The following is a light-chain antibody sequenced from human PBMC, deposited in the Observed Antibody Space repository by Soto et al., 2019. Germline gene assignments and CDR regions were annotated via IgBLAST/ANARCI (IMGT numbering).Light chain of an antibody. J-gene: IGLJ2*01. Sequence: QSVLTQPASVSGFPGQSITISGTATSSDVGGYKYVAWYQQHPDKAPKLMLYEVTNRPSGVSNRFSGSKSGNTASLTISGLQAEDEADYYCTSYTSSTTVIFGGGNKLTVI. V-gene: IGLV2-14*01. CDR3: TSYTSSTTVI. CDR1: SSDVGGYKY. CDR2: EVT.